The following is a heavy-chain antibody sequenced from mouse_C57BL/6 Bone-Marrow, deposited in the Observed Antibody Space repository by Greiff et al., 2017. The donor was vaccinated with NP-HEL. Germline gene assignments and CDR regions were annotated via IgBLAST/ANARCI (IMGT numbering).Heavy chain of an antibody. J-gene: IGHJ1*03. CDR3: ALTGTSGYFDV. CDR2: INPNNGGT. D-gene: IGHD4-1*01. V-gene: IGHV1-26*01. Sequence: VQLQQSGPELVKPGASVKISCKASGYTFTDYYMNWVKQSHGKSLEWIGDINPNNGGTSYNQKFKGKATLTVDKSSSTAYMELRSLTSEDSAVYYCALTGTSGYFDVWGTGTTVTVSS. CDR1: GYTFTDYY.